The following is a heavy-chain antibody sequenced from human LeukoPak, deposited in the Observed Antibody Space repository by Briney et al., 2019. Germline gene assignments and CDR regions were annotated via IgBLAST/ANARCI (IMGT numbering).Heavy chain of an antibody. V-gene: IGHV3-15*01. CDR1: GFTFINAW. J-gene: IGHJ3*02. CDR2: IKAKAHGGTI. Sequence: GGSLRLSCAASGFTFINAWMAWVRQAPGKGPEWVGRIKAKAHGGTIEYAAPVKGRFTISRDDSKNTLYLQMNSLKTEDTAVYYCTTADSSGYYYLDAFDIWGQGTMVTVSS. D-gene: IGHD3-22*01. CDR3: TTADSSGYYYLDAFDI.